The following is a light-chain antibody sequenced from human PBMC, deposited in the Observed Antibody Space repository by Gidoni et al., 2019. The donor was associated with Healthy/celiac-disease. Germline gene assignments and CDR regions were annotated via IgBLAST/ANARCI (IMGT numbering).Light chain of an antibody. CDR2: GAS. Sequence: IVLTQSPGTLSLSPGERATLSCRASQSVSSSYLAWYQQKPGQAPRLLIYGASSRATGIPDRFSGSGSGTDFTLTISRLEPEDFAVYYCQQYGSRRYTFGQGTKLEIK. J-gene: IGKJ2*01. CDR1: QSVSSSY. V-gene: IGKV3-20*01. CDR3: QQYGSRRYT.